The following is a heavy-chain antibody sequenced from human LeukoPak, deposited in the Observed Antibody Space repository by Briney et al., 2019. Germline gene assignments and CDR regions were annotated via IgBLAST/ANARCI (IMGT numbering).Heavy chain of an antibody. Sequence: PGGSLRLSCAAPGFTFSNYSMNWVRQAPGKGLEWVSAISSSSSYIYYADSVKGRFTISRDNAKNSLYLQMNSLRAEDTAVYYCARSGYYGSGVYNWFDPWGQGTLVTVSS. D-gene: IGHD3-10*01. V-gene: IGHV3-21*01. CDR1: GFTFSNYS. CDR3: ARSGYYGSGVYNWFDP. CDR2: ISSSSSYI. J-gene: IGHJ5*02.